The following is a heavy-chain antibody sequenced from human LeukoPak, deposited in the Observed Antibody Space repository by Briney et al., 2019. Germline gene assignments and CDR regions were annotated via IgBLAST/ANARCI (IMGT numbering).Heavy chain of an antibody. CDR2: IRYDGSNK. J-gene: IGHJ4*02. V-gene: IGHV3-30*02. CDR3: ARAPLLFPPYYGDYDGY. D-gene: IGHD4-17*01. CDR1: GFTFSSYG. Sequence: TGGSLRLSCAASGFTFSSYGMHWVRQAPGKGLEWVAFIRYDGSNKYYADSVKGRFTISRDNSKNTLYLQMNSLRAEDTAVYYCARAPLLFPPYYGDYDGYWGQGTLVTVSS.